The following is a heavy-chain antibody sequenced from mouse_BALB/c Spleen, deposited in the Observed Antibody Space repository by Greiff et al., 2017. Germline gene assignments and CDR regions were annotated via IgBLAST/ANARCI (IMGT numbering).Heavy chain of an antibody. Sequence: QVQLQQSGAELARPGASVKMSCKASGYTFTSYTMHWVKQRPGQGLEWIGYINPSSGYTNYNQKFKDKATLTADKSSSTAYMQLSSLTSEDSAVYYCARSGGITTERAYYYAMDYWGQGTSVTVSS. V-gene: IGHV1-4*01. CDR1: GYTFTSYT. D-gene: IGHD2-4*01. J-gene: IGHJ4*01. CDR3: ARSGGITTERAYYYAMDY. CDR2: INPSSGYT.